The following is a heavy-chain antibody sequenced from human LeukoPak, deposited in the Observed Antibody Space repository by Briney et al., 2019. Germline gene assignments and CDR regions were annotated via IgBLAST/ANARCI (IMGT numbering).Heavy chain of an antibody. V-gene: IGHV3-7*01. Sequence: GSLRLSCAASGFTFSSYWMSWVRQAPGKGLEWVANIKQDGSEKYYVDSVKGRFTISRDNAKNSLYLQMNSLRAEDTAVYYCARESLGSSGYYYGYYYYGMDVWGQGTTVTV. CDR3: ARESLGSSGYYYGYYYYGMDV. J-gene: IGHJ6*02. CDR1: GFTFSSYW. D-gene: IGHD3-22*01. CDR2: IKQDGSEK.